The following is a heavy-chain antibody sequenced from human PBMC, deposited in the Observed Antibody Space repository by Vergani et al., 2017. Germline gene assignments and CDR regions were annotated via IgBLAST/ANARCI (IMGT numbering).Heavy chain of an antibody. CDR2: ISGSGGST. Sequence: EVQLLESGGGLVQPGGSLRLSCAASGFTFSSYAMSWVRQAPGKGLEWVSAISGSGGSTYYADSVKGRFTISRDNSKNTLYLQMNSLRAEDTALYYCAKARLGGDYFDYWGQGTLVTVSS. V-gene: IGHV3-23*01. CDR3: AKARLGGDYFDY. CDR1: GFTFSSYA. D-gene: IGHD1-26*01. J-gene: IGHJ4*02.